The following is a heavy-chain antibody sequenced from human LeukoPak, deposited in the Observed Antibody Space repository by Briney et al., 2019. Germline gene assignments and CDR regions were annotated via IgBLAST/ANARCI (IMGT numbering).Heavy chain of an antibody. CDR3: ARGITMAN. Sequence: GGSLRLSCAASGFTFSNYWMTLVRQAPGKGLEWVANIKQDGSERDYVDSVKGRFTISRDDAKNSLYLQMNSLRAEDTAVYYCARGITMANWGQGALVTVSS. CDR2: IKQDGSER. V-gene: IGHV3-7*04. D-gene: IGHD3-10*01. CDR1: GFTFSNYW. J-gene: IGHJ4*02.